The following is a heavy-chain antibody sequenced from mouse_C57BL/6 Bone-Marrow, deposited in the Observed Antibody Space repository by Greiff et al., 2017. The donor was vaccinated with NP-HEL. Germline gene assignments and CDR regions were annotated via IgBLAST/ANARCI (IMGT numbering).Heavy chain of an antibody. Sequence: VQLKESGAELVRPGASVKLSCTASGFNIKDDYMHWVKQRPEQGLEWIGWIDPENGDTEYASKFQGKATITADTSSNTAYLQLSSLTSEDTAVYYCTTFYYYGSGTYWGQGTLVTVSA. CDR3: TTFYYYGSGTY. V-gene: IGHV14-4*01. CDR1: GFNIKDDY. CDR2: IDPENGDT. D-gene: IGHD1-1*01. J-gene: IGHJ3*01.